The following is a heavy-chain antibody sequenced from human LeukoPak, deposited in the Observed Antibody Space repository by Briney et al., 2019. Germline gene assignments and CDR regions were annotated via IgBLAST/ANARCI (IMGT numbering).Heavy chain of an antibody. CDR2: IYPGDSDT. CDR3: ARHLDGIAAAGQPEDAFYI. CDR1: GYSFTSYW. V-gene: IGHV5-51*01. J-gene: IGHJ3*02. D-gene: IGHD6-13*01. Sequence: GESLKISCKGSGYSFTSYWIAWVRQMPGKGLEWMGIIYPGDSDTRYSPSFQGQVTISADKSISTAYLQWSSLKASDTAMYYCARHLDGIAAAGQPEDAFYIWGQGTMVTVSS.